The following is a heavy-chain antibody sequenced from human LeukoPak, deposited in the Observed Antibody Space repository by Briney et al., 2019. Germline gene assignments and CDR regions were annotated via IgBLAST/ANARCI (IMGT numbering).Heavy chain of an antibody. CDR2: IYSCGST. J-gene: IGHJ6*02. V-gene: IGHV3-66*03. D-gene: IGHD2-21*01. CDR1: GFTVSSNY. CDR3: ARGGDDLNGMDV. Sequence: AGGSLRLSCAASGFTVSSNYMSWVRQAPGKGLEWVSVIYSCGSTYYADSVKGRFTISRDNSKNTLYLQMNSLRAEDTAVYYCARGGDDLNGMDVWGQGTTVTVSS.